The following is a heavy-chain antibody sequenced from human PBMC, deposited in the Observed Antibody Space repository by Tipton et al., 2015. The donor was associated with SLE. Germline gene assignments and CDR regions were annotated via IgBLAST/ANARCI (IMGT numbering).Heavy chain of an antibody. D-gene: IGHD4-17*01. Sequence: TLSLTCAVSGYSISSGYNWGWIRQPPGKGLERIGSIDHSGSTNYNPSLKSRVTISVDTSKNQFSLKLSSVTAADTAVYYCAREGCGVYGDYRFDYWGQGTLVTVSS. J-gene: IGHJ4*02. V-gene: IGHV4-38-2*02. CDR3: AREGCGVYGDYRFDY. CDR2: IDHSGST. CDR1: GYSISSGYN.